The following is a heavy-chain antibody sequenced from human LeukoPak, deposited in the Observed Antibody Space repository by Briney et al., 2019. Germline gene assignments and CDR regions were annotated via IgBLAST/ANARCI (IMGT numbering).Heavy chain of an antibody. CDR2: IYYSGIT. V-gene: IGHV4-59*01. CDR1: GGSISSYY. CDR3: ARVPGYSSGWYPYYFDY. Sequence: SETLSLTCTVSGGSISSYYWSWIRQPPGKGLEWSGYIYYSGITNYNPSLKSRVTISVDTSKNQFSVKLRSVTAADTAVYYCARVPGYSSGWYPYYFDYWGQGTLVTVSS. J-gene: IGHJ4*02. D-gene: IGHD6-19*01.